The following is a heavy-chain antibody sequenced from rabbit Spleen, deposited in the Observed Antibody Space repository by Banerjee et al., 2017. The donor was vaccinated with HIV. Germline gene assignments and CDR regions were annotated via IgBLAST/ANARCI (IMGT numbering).Heavy chain of an antibody. J-gene: IGHJ4*01. Sequence: QEQLVESGGGLVQPEGSLTLTCKASGFSFGDRDVMCWVRQAPGKGPEWIACINAATAKPVYATWAKGRFTISRTSSTTVTLRMTSLTAADTATYFCARDLVGVIGWNFYLWGPGTLVTVS. CDR3: ARDLVGVIGWNFYL. V-gene: IGHV1S45*01. D-gene: IGHD1-1*01. CDR2: INAATAKP. CDR1: GFSFGDRDV.